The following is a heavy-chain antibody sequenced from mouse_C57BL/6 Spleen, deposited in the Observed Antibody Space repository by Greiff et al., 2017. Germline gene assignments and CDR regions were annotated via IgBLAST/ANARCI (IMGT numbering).Heavy chain of an antibody. CDR2: INYDGSST. CDR3: ARVYYGSSYYWYFDV. D-gene: IGHD1-1*01. CDR1: GFTFSDYY. V-gene: IGHV5-16*01. Sequence: EVKVVESEGGLVQPGSSMTLSCTASGFTFSDYYMAWVRQVPEKGLEWVANINYDGSSTYYLDSLKSRFIISRDNAKNILYLQMSSLKSEDTATYYCARVYYGSSYYWYFDVWGTGTTVTVSS. J-gene: IGHJ1*03.